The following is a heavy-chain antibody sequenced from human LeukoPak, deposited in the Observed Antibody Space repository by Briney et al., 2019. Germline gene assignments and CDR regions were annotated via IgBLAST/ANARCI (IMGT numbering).Heavy chain of an antibody. CDR1: GGSFSGYY. Sequence: QPSETLSLTCAVYGGSFSGYYWSWIRQPPGKGLEWIGEINHSGSTNYNPSLKSRVTISVDTSKNQFSLKLSSVTAADTAVYYRARESYSGGSCFDYWGQGTLVTVSS. D-gene: IGHD2-15*01. CDR3: ARESYSGGSCFDY. CDR2: INHSGST. V-gene: IGHV4-34*01. J-gene: IGHJ4*02.